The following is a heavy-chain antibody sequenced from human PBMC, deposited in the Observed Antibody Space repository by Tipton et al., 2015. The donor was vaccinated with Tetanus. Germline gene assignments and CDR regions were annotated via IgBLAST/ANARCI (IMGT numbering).Heavy chain of an antibody. J-gene: IGHJ4*02. CDR3: AREYSSGWSVFDY. V-gene: IGHV3-66*01. CDR2: IYSGDDT. D-gene: IGHD6-19*01. Sequence: SLRLSCAASGVTVGSNYMSWVRQAPGKGLECVSVIYSGDDTYYADSVKGRFTIARDNSKNTLYLQMNSLRAEDTAVYYCAREYSSGWSVFDYWGQGTLVTVSS. CDR1: GVTVGSNY.